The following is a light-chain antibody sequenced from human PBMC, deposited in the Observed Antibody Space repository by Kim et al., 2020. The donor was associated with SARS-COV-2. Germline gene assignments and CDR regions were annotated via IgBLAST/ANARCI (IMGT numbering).Light chain of an antibody. Sequence: DIQMTQSHSSLSASVGDRVTITCRASQTISIYLNWHQQKPGRAPKVLIYGASSLQGGVPSRFSGSGSGTDFTLTISSLQPEDVATYYCQQSQNTPYTFGQGTKVDIK. CDR1: QTISIY. J-gene: IGKJ2*01. V-gene: IGKV1-39*01. CDR3: QQSQNTPYT. CDR2: GAS.